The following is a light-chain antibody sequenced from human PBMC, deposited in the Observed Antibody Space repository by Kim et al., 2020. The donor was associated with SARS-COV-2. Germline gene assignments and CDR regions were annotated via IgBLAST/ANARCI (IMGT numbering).Light chain of an antibody. V-gene: IGLV6-57*03. CDR2: EDN. CDR1: SGSIGNSF. J-gene: IGLJ3*02. CDR3: HSYDSKNQV. Sequence: GQTVPISCTRSSGSIGNSFVQWYQYRPGSAPITVIYEDNQRPSGVPNRFSGFIDYSSDSASLTISGLKTEDEADYYCHSYDSKNQVFGGGTQLTVL.